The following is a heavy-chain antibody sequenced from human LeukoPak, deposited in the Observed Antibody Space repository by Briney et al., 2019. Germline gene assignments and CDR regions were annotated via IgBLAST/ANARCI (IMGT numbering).Heavy chain of an antibody. CDR3: ARAPTVSVEYCSSSSCQADS. CDR2: ISYEGNNK. CDR1: GFTFSNYA. J-gene: IGHJ5*01. D-gene: IGHD2-2*01. Sequence: PGGSLRLSCAASGFTFSNYAIHWVRQAPGKGLEWVAVISYEGNNKYYADSVKGRFSISRDNAKNSVFLQMNSLRVEDTAVYYCARAPTVSVEYCSSSSCQADSWGQGTLVTVSS. V-gene: IGHV3-30-3*01.